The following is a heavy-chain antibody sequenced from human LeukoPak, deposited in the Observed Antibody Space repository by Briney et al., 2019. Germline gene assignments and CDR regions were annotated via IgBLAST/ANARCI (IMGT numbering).Heavy chain of an antibody. CDR2: SRNKANSYAT. Sequence: GGSLRLSCAASGFTFSDYYMDWVRQTPGKGLEWVGRSRNKANSYATEYVPSVKGRFTISRDASKNSLYLQTNSLRTEDTAVYYCARDDGGSYDYWGQGTLVIVSS. V-gene: IGHV3-72*01. CDR1: GFTFSDYY. D-gene: IGHD3-16*01. CDR3: ARDDGGSYDY. J-gene: IGHJ4*02.